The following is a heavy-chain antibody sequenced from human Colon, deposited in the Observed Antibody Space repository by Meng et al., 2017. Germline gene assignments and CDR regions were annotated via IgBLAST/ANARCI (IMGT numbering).Heavy chain of an antibody. J-gene: IGHJ5*02. Sequence: VQLQQWGAGLLKPSQTLSLPCTVFGGSISAGDSYCGLIRQPPGKGLEWMGYIHFSGSTYYNPSLNSRITISVDMSRNQFSLRLTSVTSADMAVYYCARVNSDCGGVMCYKGWFDPWGQGTLVTVSS. V-gene: IGHV4-30-4*01. CDR2: IHFSGST. CDR1: GGSISAGDSY. CDR3: ARVNSDCGGVMCYKGWFDP. D-gene: IGHD2-21*01.